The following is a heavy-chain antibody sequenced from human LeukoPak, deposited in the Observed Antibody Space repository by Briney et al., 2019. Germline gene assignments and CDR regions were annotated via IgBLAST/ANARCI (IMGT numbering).Heavy chain of an antibody. CDR1: GYTFTSYG. D-gene: IGHD5-18*01. CDR2: ISAYIGYT. Sequence: ASAKVSCKSSGYTFTSYGISWVRQAPGQGLEWMGWISAYIGYTNYAQNLQGRVTMTTDTSTSTAYMELRSLRSDDTAVYYCARLGYSYGNYYFDYWGQGTLVTVSS. J-gene: IGHJ4*02. CDR3: ARLGYSYGNYYFDY. V-gene: IGHV1-18*01.